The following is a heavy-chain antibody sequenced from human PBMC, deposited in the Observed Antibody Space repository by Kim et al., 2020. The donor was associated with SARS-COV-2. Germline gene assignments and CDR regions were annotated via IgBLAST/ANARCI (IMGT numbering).Heavy chain of an antibody. CDR1: GYPFIVYY. V-gene: IGHV1-2*02. CDR2: IKPSNGVT. J-gene: IGHJ1*01. CDR3: ARVSYINHLD. Sequence: ASVKVSCAAFGYPFIVYYISWVRQAPGQGLEWMGWIKPSNGVTNYAQKFRGRVTVTRDTSRNSVYMDLSGLRYDDTAMYYCARVSYINHLDGGQGDLGTV. D-gene: IGHD1-1*01.